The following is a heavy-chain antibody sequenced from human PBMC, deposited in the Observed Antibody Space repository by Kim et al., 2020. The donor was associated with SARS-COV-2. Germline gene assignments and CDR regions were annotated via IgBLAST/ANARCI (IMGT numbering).Heavy chain of an antibody. CDR2: SSGSGDST. J-gene: IGHJ4*02. CDR3: AKDRAGGYRTFDY. Sequence: GGSLRLSCAASGFTFSSYAMSWVRQAPGKGLEWVSVSSGSGDSTYYADSVKGRFTISRDNSKNTLYLQMNSLRAEDTAVYYCAKDRAGGYRTFDYWGQGTLVTVSP. D-gene: IGHD5-12*01. V-gene: IGHV3-23*01. CDR1: GFTFSSYA.